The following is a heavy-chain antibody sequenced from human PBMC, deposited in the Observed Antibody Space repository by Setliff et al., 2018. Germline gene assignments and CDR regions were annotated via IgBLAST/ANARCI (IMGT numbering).Heavy chain of an antibody. Sequence: LSLTCTVSGGSINSSTYNSRSYYWGWICQPPGKGLEWIGRIYYSGNNYYNASLKSRLTISVDTSKNQFSLKLRSVTAADTAVYYCARTGTYRYFDYWGQGVLGTVS. D-gene: IGHD1-1*01. CDR2: IYYSGNN. V-gene: IGHV4-39*01. J-gene: IGHJ4*02. CDR3: ARTGTYRYFDY. CDR1: GGSINSSTYNSRSYY.